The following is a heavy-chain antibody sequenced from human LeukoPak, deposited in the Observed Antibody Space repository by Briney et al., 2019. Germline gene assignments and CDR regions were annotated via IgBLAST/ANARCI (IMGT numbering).Heavy chain of an antibody. CDR1: GFTFSSYA. CDR2: ISSSSSYI. J-gene: IGHJ4*02. V-gene: IGHV3-21*01. D-gene: IGHD3-3*01. Sequence: GGALRLSCAASGFTFSSYAMSWVRQAPGKGLEWVSSISSSSSYIYYADSVKGRFTISRDNAKNSLYLQMNSLRAEDTAVYYCARDWIFGVVIYFDYWGQGTLVTVSS. CDR3: ARDWIFGVVIYFDY.